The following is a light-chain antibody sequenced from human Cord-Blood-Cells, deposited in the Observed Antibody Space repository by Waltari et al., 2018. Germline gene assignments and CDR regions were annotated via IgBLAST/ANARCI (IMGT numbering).Light chain of an antibody. CDR3: QQYGSSIT. CDR2: GAS. J-gene: IGKJ5*01. V-gene: IGKV3-20*01. CDR1: QSVSSSY. Sequence: EMVLTPSPGTLSSSPGERATLSCRASQSVSSSYLAWYQQKPGQAPRLLIYGASSRATGIPDRFSGSGSGTDFTLTISRLEPEDFAVYYCQQYGSSITFGQGRRLEIK.